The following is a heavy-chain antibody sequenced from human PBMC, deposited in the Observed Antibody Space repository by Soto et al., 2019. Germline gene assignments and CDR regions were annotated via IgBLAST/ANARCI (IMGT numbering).Heavy chain of an antibody. V-gene: IGHV3-21*01. CDR3: ARDRGLTSYYYGTDV. Sequence: PGGSLRLSCAASGFTFSSYSMNWVRQAPGKGLEWVSSISSSSSYIYYADSVKGRFTISRDNAKNSLYLQMNSLRAEDTAVYYCARDRGLTSYYYGTDVWGQGTTVTVSS. J-gene: IGHJ6*02. CDR2: ISSSSSYI. D-gene: IGHD3-16*01. CDR1: GFTFSSYS.